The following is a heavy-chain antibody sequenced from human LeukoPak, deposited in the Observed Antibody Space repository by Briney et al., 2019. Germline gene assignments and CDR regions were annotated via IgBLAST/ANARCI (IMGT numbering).Heavy chain of an antibody. J-gene: IGHJ4*02. D-gene: IGHD3-10*01. CDR1: GYTFTGYY. Sequence: SVKVSCKASGYTFTGYYMHWVRQAPGQGLEWMGRIIPILGIANYAQKFQGRVTITADKSTSTAYMELSSLRSEDTAVYYCASALWFGELLLYYFDYWGQGTLVTVSS. CDR3: ASALWFGELLLYYFDY. V-gene: IGHV1-69*02. CDR2: IIPILGIA.